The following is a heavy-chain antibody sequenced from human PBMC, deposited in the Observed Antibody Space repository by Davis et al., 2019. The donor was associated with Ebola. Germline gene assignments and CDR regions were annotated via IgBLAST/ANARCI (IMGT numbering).Heavy chain of an antibody. CDR2: INPSGGSA. V-gene: IGHV1-46*01. D-gene: IGHD6-19*01. J-gene: IGHJ4*02. Sequence: ASVKVSCKASGYTFTSYYMHWVRQAPGQGLEWMGIINPSGGSASYAQKFQGRVSMTRDTSTSTVYMELSSLRSEDTAVYYCAISYSSGWYWGFDCWGQGTLVTVSS. CDR3: AISYSSGWYWGFDC. CDR1: GYTFTSYY.